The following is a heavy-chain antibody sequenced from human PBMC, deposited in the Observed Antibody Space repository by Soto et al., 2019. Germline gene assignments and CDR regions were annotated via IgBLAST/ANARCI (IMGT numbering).Heavy chain of an antibody. CDR1: GFTFTSSA. J-gene: IGHJ4*02. CDR3: AAAPRGGWYEYYFDY. V-gene: IGHV1-58*01. D-gene: IGHD6-19*01. Sequence: SVKVSCKASGFTFTSSAVQWVRQARGQRLEWIGWIVVGSGNTNYAQKFQERVTITRDMSTSTAYMELSSLRSEDTAVYYCAAAPRGGWYEYYFDYWGQGTLVTVSS. CDR2: IVVGSGNT.